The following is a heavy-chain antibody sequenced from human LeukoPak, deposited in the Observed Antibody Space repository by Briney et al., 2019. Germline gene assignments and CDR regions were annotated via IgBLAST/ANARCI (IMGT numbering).Heavy chain of an antibody. D-gene: IGHD6-13*01. CDR3: AKAITAGGVSGSDAFDI. J-gene: IGHJ3*02. CDR1: GFTFSSYG. CDR2: IQYDGSNK. V-gene: IGHV3-30*02. Sequence: PGGSLTLSCAASGFTFSSYGMHWVRQAPGKGLEWVAFIQYDGSNKYYADSVKGRFTISRDNSKNTLYLKMNSLRAEDRGVYYCAKAITAGGVSGSDAFDIWGQGTMVSVSS.